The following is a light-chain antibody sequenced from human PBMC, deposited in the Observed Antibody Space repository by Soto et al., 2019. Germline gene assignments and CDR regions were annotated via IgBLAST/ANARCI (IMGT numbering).Light chain of an antibody. J-gene: IGLJ2*01. Sequence: QSALTQPASVSGSPGQSITISCTGTSSDVGSYNLVSWYQQHPGKAPKLMIYEGSKRPSGVSNRFSGSKSCNTASLTISGLQAEDEADYYCCSYAGSSTYVVFGGGTKVTVL. CDR1: SSDVGSYNL. CDR2: EGS. CDR3: CSYAGSSTYVV. V-gene: IGLV2-23*01.